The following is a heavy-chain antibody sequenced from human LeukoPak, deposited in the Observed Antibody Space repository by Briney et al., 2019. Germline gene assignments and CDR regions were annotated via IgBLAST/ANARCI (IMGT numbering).Heavy chain of an antibody. CDR2: IVGGGGGI. CDR3: AKDRTPDGYYSIDF. J-gene: IGHJ4*02. CDR1: TFSSSNAW. D-gene: IGHD2-21*01. Sequence: GGSLRLSCAASTFSSSNAWMNWVRQAPGKGLEWVSVIVGGGGGIEYADSVTGRFTISRDNSKNTLYLQMNNLRAEDTAVYYCAKDRTPDGYYSIDFWGQGTLVTVSS. V-gene: IGHV3-23*01.